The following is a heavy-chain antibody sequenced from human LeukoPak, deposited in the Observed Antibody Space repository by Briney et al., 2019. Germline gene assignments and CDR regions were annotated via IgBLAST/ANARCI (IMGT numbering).Heavy chain of an antibody. V-gene: IGHV4-59*01. CDR1: GGSISSYY. D-gene: IGHD3-22*01. Sequence: SETLSLTCTVSGGSISSYYWSWIRQPPGKGLEWIGYIYYSGSTNYNPSLKSRVTMSVDTSKNQFSLKLSSVTAADTAVYYCARVMSLSSSGYWDYYYYYGMDVWGQGTTVTVSS. CDR2: IYYSGST. CDR3: ARVMSLSSSGYWDYYYYYGMDV. J-gene: IGHJ6*02.